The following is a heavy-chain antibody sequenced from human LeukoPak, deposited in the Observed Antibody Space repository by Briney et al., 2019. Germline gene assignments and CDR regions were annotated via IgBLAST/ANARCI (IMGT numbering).Heavy chain of an antibody. CDR1: GFTFNKYA. Sequence: GRSLRLSCAASGFTFNKYAIHWVRQAPGKGLEWVTVISYDGSYKDYPDSVKGRFTISRDNSKNTLYLQMNSLGAEDTALYYCVKHSAPVLAAARFDYWGQGNLVTVSS. D-gene: IGHD2-2*01. CDR3: VKHSAPVLAAARFDY. J-gene: IGHJ4*02. V-gene: IGHV3-30*04. CDR2: ISYDGSYK.